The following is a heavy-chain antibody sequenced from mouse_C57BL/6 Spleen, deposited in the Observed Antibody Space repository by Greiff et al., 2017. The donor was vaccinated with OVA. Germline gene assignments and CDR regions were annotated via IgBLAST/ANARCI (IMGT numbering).Heavy chain of an antibody. V-gene: IGHV1-82*01. CDR1: GYAFSSSW. CDR3: ARGAVKLYNALAY. CDR2: IYPGDGDT. Sequence: QVQLQQSGPELVKPGASVKISCKASGYAFSSSWMNWVKQRPGKGLEWIGRIYPGDGDTNYNGKFKGKATLTADKSSSTAYMQLSSLTSEDSAVYFCARGAVKLYNALAYWGQGTSVTVSA. J-gene: IGHJ4*01. D-gene: IGHD1-3*01.